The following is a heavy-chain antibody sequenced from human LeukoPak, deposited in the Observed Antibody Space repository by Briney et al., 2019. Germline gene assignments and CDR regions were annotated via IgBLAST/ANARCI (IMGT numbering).Heavy chain of an antibody. V-gene: IGHV1-46*01. CDR2: INPSGGST. CDR3: ARDPRVDYYGSGNPYYYYMDV. D-gene: IGHD3-10*01. J-gene: IGHJ6*03. CDR1: GYTFTSYY. Sequence: GASVKVSCKASGYTFTSYYMHWVRQAPGQGLEWMGIINPSGGSTSYAQKFQGRVTMTRDTSTSTVYMELSSLRSEDTAVYYCARDPRVDYYGSGNPYYYYMDVWGKGTTVTVSS.